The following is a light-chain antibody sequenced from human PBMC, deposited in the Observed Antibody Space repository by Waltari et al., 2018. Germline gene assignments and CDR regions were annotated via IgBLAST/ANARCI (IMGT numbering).Light chain of an antibody. Sequence: QSALTQPASVSGFPGQSITISCLGSSSDVGAYKYVSWFQQHPGKAPKLIIYDASTRPSGTSERFSGSKSGNTASLTISGLQAEDEADYYCSSYTTSRTWVFGGGTKLTVL. CDR3: SSYTTSRTWV. CDR1: SSDVGAYKY. V-gene: IGLV2-14*03. J-gene: IGLJ3*02. CDR2: DAS.